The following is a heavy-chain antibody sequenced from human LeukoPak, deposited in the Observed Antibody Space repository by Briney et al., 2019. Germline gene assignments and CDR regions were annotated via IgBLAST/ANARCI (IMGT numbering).Heavy chain of an antibody. J-gene: IGHJ6*03. CDR3: ATGYDFWSGFRYYMDV. V-gene: IGHV1-69-2*01. Sequence: ASVKVSCKGSGYTFTGYYMHWVQQAPGKGLEWMGLVDPEDGETIYAEKFQGRVTITADTSTDTAYMELSSLRSEDTAVYYCATGYDFWSGFRYYMDVWGKGTTVTVSS. D-gene: IGHD3-3*01. CDR1: GYTFTGYY. CDR2: VDPEDGET.